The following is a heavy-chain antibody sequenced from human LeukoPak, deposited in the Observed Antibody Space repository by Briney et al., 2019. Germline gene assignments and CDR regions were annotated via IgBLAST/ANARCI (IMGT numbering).Heavy chain of an antibody. J-gene: IGHJ6*03. CDR2: ISGSGGST. V-gene: IGHV3-23*01. Sequence: GGSLRLSCAASGFTFSNAWMSWVRQAPGKGLEWVSAISGSGGSTYCADSVKGRFTVSRDNSKNTLYLQMNSLRAEDTAVYYCASSMTGYSLYYYYYMDVWGKGTTVTISS. CDR1: GFTFSNAW. D-gene: IGHD3-9*01. CDR3: ASSMTGYSLYYYYYMDV.